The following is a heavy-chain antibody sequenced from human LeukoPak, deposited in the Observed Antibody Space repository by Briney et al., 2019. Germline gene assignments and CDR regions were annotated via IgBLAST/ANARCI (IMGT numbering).Heavy chain of an antibody. V-gene: IGHV4-39*01. D-gene: IGHD6-13*01. CDR2: INYSGST. CDR3: ATPLPHLIAAVGGS. J-gene: IGHJ5*02. Sequence: SETLSLTCTVSGGSISSSSYYWGWIRQPPGKGLEWIGSINYSGSTYYNPSLNSRATISVDTSKNQFSLKLSSVTAADTAVYYCATPLPHLIAAVGGSWSQGTLVTVSS. CDR1: GGSISSSSYY.